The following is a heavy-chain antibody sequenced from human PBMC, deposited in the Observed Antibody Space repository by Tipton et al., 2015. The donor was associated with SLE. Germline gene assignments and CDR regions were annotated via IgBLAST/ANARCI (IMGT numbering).Heavy chain of an antibody. D-gene: IGHD6-19*01. CDR2: INWNGGNT. Sequence: LSLTCAASGFTFDDYGMSWVRQAPGKGLEWVSGINWNGGNTGYGDSVKGRFTVSRDNAKNSLYLQMNSLRAEDTALYYCARVKYSSGSYYFDCWGQGTLVTVSS. V-gene: IGHV3-20*04. J-gene: IGHJ4*02. CDR3: ARVKYSSGSYYFDC. CDR1: GFTFDDYG.